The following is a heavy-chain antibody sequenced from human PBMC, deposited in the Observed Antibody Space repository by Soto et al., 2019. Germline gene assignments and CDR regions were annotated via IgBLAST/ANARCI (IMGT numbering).Heavy chain of an antibody. J-gene: IGHJ4*01. CDR1: GGLISKYS. D-gene: IGHD5-12*01. V-gene: IGHV1-69*06. Sequence: QVQLVQSGAEVRKPGSSVKVSCKTSGGLISKYSFNWVRQAPGQGLEWMGGVLPISGSTDYAKKFQGRLTITADRSTSTVYMELSRLRSDDTANYYCATIRVLGGPLRFEDGGQGMLISVSS. CDR3: ATIRVLGGPLRFED. CDR2: VLPISGST.